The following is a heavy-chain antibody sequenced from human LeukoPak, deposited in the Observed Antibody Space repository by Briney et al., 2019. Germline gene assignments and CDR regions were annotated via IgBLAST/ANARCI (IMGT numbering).Heavy chain of an antibody. CDR3: ARARDPRLYYFDY. CDR2: INPNSGGT. CDR1: GYTFTGYY. J-gene: IGHJ4*02. Sequence: ASVKVSCKASGYTFTGYYMHWVRQAPGQGPEWMGRINPNSGGTNYAQKFQGRVTMTRDTSISTAYMELSRLRSDDTAVYYCARARDPRLYYFDYWGQGTLVTVSS. V-gene: IGHV1-2*06. D-gene: IGHD5-12*01.